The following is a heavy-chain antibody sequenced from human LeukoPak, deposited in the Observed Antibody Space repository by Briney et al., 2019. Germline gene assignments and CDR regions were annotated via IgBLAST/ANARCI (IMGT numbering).Heavy chain of an antibody. Sequence: SETLSLTCTVSGGSISSYYWSWIRQPPGKGLEWIGYIYYSGSTNYNPSLKSRVTISVDTPKNQFSLKLSSVTAADTAVYYCAREKRIAVAGTRWFDPWGQGTLVTVSS. V-gene: IGHV4-59*01. D-gene: IGHD6-19*01. J-gene: IGHJ5*02. CDR2: IYYSGST. CDR3: AREKRIAVAGTRWFDP. CDR1: GGSISSYY.